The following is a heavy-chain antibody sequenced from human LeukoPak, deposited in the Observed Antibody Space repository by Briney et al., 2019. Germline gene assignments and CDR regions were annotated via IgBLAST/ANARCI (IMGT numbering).Heavy chain of an antibody. J-gene: IGHJ4*02. V-gene: IGHV4-39*01. CDR1: GGSISSSSYY. CDR3: ARGIANVYYYSYYFDY. Sequence: KASETLSLTCTVSGGSISSSSYYWGWIRQPPGKGLEWIGSNYYSGSTYYNPSLKSRVTISVDTSKNQFSLKLSSVTAADTAVYYCARGIANVYYYSYYFDYWGQGTLVTVSS. D-gene: IGHD3-16*01. CDR2: NYYSGST.